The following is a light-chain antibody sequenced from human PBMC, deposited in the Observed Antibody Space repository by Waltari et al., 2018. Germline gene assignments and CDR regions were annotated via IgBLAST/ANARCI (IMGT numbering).Light chain of an antibody. CDR2: DAS. Sequence: EIVLTQSPATLSLSPGERATLSCRASQSLIYYLDWYQQKPGKAPRRLIYDASSRATGIPARFSGSGSGTDFTLTISSLEPEDFAVYYCQQRYNWPLTFGGGTKVEIK. CDR3: QQRYNWPLT. CDR1: QSLIYY. J-gene: IGKJ4*01. V-gene: IGKV3-11*01.